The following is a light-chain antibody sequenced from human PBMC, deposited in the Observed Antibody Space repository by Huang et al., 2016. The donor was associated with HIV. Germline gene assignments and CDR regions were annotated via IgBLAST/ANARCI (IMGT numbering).Light chain of an antibody. J-gene: IGKJ1*01. CDR1: QSILLNSTARDY. CDR2: WAS. V-gene: IGKV4-1*01. CDR3: RQYYDYPPT. Sequence: DIVMTKSPASRALSLGEPVTIALRSTQSILLNSTARDYLAWYQQKSGQPPKLLIYWASTRESGVPDRFSGGGSMTDFTLTISGLQADDVALYYCRQYYDYPPTFDQGTRVEIK.